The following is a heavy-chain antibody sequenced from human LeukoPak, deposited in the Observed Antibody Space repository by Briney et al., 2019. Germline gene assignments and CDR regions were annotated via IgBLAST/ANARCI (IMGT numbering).Heavy chain of an antibody. D-gene: IGHD3-9*01. CDR1: GGSISSSNW. CDR2: IYHSGST. V-gene: IGHV4-4*02. CDR3: ARDKRECRPIDWLPCYYYYGMDV. Sequence: SGTLSLTCAVSGGSISSSNWWSWVRQPPGKGLEWIGEIYHSGSTNYNPSLKSRVTISVDKSKNQFSLKLSSVTAADTAVYYCARDKRECRPIDWLPCYYYYGMDVWGQGTTVTVSS. J-gene: IGHJ6*02.